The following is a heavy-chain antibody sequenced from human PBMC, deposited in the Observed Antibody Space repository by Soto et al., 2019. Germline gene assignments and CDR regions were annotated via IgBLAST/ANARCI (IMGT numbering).Heavy chain of an antibody. V-gene: IGHV4-34*01. J-gene: IGHJ3*02. CDR3: ARGPAHYDSSGPSAFDI. CDR1: GGSFSGYY. Sequence: KPSETLSLTCAVYGGSFSGYYWSWIRQPPGKGLEWIGEINHSGSTYYNPSLKSRVTISVDTSKNQFSLKLSSVTAADTAVYYCARGPAHYDSSGPSAFDIWGQGTMVTVSS. D-gene: IGHD3-22*01. CDR2: INHSGST.